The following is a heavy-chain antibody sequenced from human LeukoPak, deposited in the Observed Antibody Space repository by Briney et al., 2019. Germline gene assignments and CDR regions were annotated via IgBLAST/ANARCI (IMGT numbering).Heavy chain of an antibody. V-gene: IGHV4-39*01. CDR3: ARGYYDVLTGHPKNFDY. J-gene: IGHJ4*02. CDR1: GGSISSKSYY. D-gene: IGHD3-9*01. CDR2: IYDSGST. Sequence: SETLSLPCTVSGGSISSKSYYWGGIRQSPGKGLEWIGSIYDSGSTYYNPSLKSRVTISVDTSKNQFSLKLSSVTAADTALYYCARGYYDVLTGHPKNFDYWEQRTLTTVSS.